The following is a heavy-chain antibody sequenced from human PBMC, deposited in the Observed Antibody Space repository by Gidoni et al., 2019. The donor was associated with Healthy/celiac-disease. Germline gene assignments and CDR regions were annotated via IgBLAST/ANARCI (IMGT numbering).Heavy chain of an antibody. D-gene: IGHD3-9*01. J-gene: IGHJ4*02. CDR1: GFTFSSYA. CDR2: ISYDGSNK. V-gene: IGHV3-30*04. Sequence: QVQLVASGGGLVQPGSPLRLSCAASGFTFSSYAMHWVRQAPGKGLEWVAVISYDGSNKYYADSVKGRFTISRDNSKSTLYLQMNSLRAEDTAVYYCARGVLRYFDWSVVYWGQGTLVTVSS. CDR3: ARGVLRYFDWSVVY.